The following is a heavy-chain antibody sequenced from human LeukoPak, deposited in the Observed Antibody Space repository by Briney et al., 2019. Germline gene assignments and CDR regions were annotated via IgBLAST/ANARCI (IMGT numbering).Heavy chain of an antibody. D-gene: IGHD3-3*01. CDR3: ARASMDFWSAYYYMDV. J-gene: IGHJ6*03. Sequence: PSETLSLTCTVSGGSISSSSYYWGWIRQPPGKGLEWIGSIYYSGSTNYNPSLKSRVTISVDTSKNQFSLKLSSVTAADTAVYYCARASMDFWSAYYYMDVWAKGPRSPSP. V-gene: IGHV4-39*07. CDR1: GGSISSSSYY. CDR2: IYYSGST.